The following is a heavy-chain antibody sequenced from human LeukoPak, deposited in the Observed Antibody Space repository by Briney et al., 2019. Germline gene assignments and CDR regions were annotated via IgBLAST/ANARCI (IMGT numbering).Heavy chain of an antibody. D-gene: IGHD6-6*01. CDR1: GYSISSGYY. V-gene: IGHV4-38-2*02. J-gene: IGHJ4*02. Sequence: SETLSLTCTVSGYSISSGYYWGWIRQPPGKGLEWIGSIYHGGSTYYNPSLKSRVTISVDTSKNQFSLKLSSVTAADTAVYYCARASSSSCFDYWGQGTLVTVSS. CDR3: ARASSSSCFDY. CDR2: IYHGGST.